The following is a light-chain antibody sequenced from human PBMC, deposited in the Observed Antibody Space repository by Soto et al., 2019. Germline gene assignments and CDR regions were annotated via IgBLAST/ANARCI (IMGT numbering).Light chain of an antibody. V-gene: IGLV2-14*01. CDR2: EVS. Sequence: QSALTQPASVSGSPGQSITISCTGTSSDVGGYNYVSWYQQHPGKAPKLMIYEVSDRPSGVSNRFSGSKSGDTASLTISGLQAKDEAYYYCSSYTTSSTMIFGGGTKLTVL. CDR3: SSYTTSSTMI. CDR1: SSDVGGYNY. J-gene: IGLJ2*01.